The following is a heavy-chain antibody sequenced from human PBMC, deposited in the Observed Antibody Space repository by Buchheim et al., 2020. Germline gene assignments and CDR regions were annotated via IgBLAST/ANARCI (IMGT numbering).Heavy chain of an antibody. CDR3: GRESYYLDYYYGMDV. CDR1: GGSISSSSYY. CDR2: IYYSGST. D-gene: IGHD1-26*01. Sequence: QLQLQESGPGLVKPSETLSLTCTVSGGSISSSSYYWGWIRQPPGKGLEWIGSIYYSGSTYYNQSLKSLVTISVDTSKNQFSLKLSSVTAADTAVYYCGRESYYLDYYYGMDVWGQGTT. V-gene: IGHV4-39*01. J-gene: IGHJ6*02.